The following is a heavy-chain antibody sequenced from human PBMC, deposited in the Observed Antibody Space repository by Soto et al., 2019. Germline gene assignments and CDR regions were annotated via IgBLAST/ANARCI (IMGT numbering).Heavy chain of an antibody. J-gene: IGHJ6*02. D-gene: IGHD4-17*01. Sequence: ASVKVSCKASGGTFSSYAISWVRQAPGQGLEWMGGIIPIFGTANYAQKFQDRVTITADESTSTAYMELSSLRSEDTAVYYCARGATVVTLRGMDVWGQGTTVTVSS. CDR3: ARGATVVTLRGMDV. V-gene: IGHV1-69*13. CDR2: IIPIFGTA. CDR1: GGTFSSYA.